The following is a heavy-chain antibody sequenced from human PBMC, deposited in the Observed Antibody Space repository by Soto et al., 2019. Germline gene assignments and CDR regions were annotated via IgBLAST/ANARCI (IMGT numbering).Heavy chain of an antibody. CDR1: GGSISSGDYY. CDR2: IYYSGST. Sequence: PSETLSLTCTVSGGSISSGDYYWSWIRQPPGKGLEWIGYIYYSGSTYYNPSLKSRVTISADTSKNQFSLKLSSVTAADTAVYYCASLAVVTAMRYFQHWGQGTMVTFSS. CDR3: ASLAVVTAMRYFQH. V-gene: IGHV4-30-4*01. D-gene: IGHD2-21*02. J-gene: IGHJ1*01.